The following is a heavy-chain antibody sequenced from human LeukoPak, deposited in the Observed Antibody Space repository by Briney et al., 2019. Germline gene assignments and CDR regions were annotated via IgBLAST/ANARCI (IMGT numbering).Heavy chain of an antibody. Sequence: PSETLSLTCTVSGGSISSGSYYWSWIRQPAGKGLEWIGRIYTSGSTNYNPSLKSRVTILVDTSKNQVSLKLSSVTAADTAVYYCARSNYGGQYYFDYWGQGTLVTVSS. CDR1: GGSISSGSYY. CDR3: ARSNYGGQYYFDY. D-gene: IGHD4-23*01. V-gene: IGHV4-61*02. CDR2: IYTSGST. J-gene: IGHJ4*02.